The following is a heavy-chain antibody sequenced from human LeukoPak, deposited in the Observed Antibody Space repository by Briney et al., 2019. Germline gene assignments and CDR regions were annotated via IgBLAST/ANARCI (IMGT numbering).Heavy chain of an antibody. CDR2: IYHSGST. V-gene: IGHV4-59*01. CDR1: GDSISSYY. J-gene: IGHJ6*03. D-gene: IGHD3-10*01. CDR3: ARGLWFGEGYFYYMDV. Sequence: SETLSLTCTVSGDSISSYYWSWIRQPPGKGLEWIGYIYHSGSTNYNPSLKSRVTISVDTSKNQFSLKLSSVIAADTAVYFCARGLWFGEGYFYYMDVWGKGTTVTVSS.